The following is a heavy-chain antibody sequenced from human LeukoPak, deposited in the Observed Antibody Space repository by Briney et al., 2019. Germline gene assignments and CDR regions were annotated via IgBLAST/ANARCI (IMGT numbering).Heavy chain of an antibody. CDR2: IYFSETT. CDR1: GGSIKNSNYY. J-gene: IGHJ5*02. CDR3: ARVEKYTTSGPTDP. Sequence: PSETLSLTCTVSGGSIKNSNYYWDWIRQPPGKGLEWIGSIYFSETTYYNPSLKGRVTISADTSKNQFSLKVNSVTAADTAVYYCARVEKYTTSGPTDPWGQGTLVTVSS. D-gene: IGHD6-13*01. V-gene: IGHV4-39*01.